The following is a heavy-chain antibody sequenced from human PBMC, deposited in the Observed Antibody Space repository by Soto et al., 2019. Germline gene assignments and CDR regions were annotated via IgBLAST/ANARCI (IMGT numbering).Heavy chain of an antibody. CDR1: GGSISNPIYY. CDR2: IFYSGST. Sequence: QLQLRESGPGLVKPSGTLSLTCTVSGGSISNPIYYWAWIRQPPGKGLEWIGSIFYSGSTYYNPSLKSRVTMSVDTSQNQFSLRLSSVTAADTAVYYCAGRTSLASVEIFSGGLSGYNWVDPWGRGTLVTVSS. D-gene: IGHD3-3*01. V-gene: IGHV4-39*01. J-gene: IGHJ5*01. CDR3: AGRTSLASVEIFSGGLSGYNWVDP.